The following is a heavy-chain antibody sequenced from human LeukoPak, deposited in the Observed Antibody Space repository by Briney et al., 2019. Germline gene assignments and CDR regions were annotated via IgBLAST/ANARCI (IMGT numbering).Heavy chain of an antibody. J-gene: IGHJ5*02. Sequence: ASVKVSCKASGGTFSSYAISWVRQAPGQGLEWMGRIIPIFGIANYSQKFQGRVTITADKSMSTAYMELSSLRSEDTAVYYCARGMVATVTRHNNWFDPWGQGTLVTVSS. CDR1: GGTFSSYA. D-gene: IGHD5-12*01. V-gene: IGHV1-69*04. CDR2: IIPIFGIA. CDR3: ARGMVATVTRHNNWFDP.